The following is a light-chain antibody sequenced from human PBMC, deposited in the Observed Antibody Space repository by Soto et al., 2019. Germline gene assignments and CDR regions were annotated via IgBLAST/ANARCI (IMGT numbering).Light chain of an antibody. CDR1: QSISSW. CDR3: QQDNYNWT. J-gene: IGKJ1*01. CDR2: KAS. Sequence: DIQMTQSPSTLSASVGDRVTITCRASQSISSWLAWYQQKPGKAPKLLIYKASTLQSGVPSRFSGSGSGTEFKLAISSLQPDYSATDYCQQDNYNWTFGQGTKVE. V-gene: IGKV1-5*03.